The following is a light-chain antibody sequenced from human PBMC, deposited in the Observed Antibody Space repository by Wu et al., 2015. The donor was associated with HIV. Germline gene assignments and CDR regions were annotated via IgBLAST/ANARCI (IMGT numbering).Light chain of an antibody. CDR3: QQRSNWPPLT. CDR1: QSVSNRY. Sequence: EIVLTQSPDTLSLSPGERATLSCRASQSVSNRYLAWYQQKPGQAPRLLIYGASNRATGIPDRFTGSGSGTDFTLTISRLEPEDFVVYYCQQRSNWPPLTFGGGTKVEIK. V-gene: IGKV3D-20*02. CDR2: GAS. J-gene: IGKJ4*01.